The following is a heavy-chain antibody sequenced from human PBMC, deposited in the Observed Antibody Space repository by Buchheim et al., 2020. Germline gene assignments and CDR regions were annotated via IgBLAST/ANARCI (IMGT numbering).Heavy chain of an antibody. CDR3: ARRLEVMAAAGVPDYYYYMDV. CDR2: ISSSCSTI. V-gene: IGHV3-11*01. CDR1: GFTFSDYY. D-gene: IGHD6-13*01. Sequence: QVQLVESGGGLVKPGGSLRLSCAASGFTFSDYYMSWIRQAPGKGLEWVSYISSSCSTIYYADSVKGRFTISRDNAKNSLYLQMNSLRAEDTAVYYCARRLEVMAAAGVPDYYYYMDVWGKGTT. J-gene: IGHJ6*03.